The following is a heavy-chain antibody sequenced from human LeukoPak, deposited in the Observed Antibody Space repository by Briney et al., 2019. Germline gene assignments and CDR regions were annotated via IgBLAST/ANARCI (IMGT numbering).Heavy chain of an antibody. CDR1: GYSFTSYW. Sequence: GESLKISCKGSGYSFTSYWIGWVRQMPGKGLEWMGIIYPGDSDTRYSPSFQGQVTISADKSISTAYLQWSGLKASDTAMYYCARRSIWFGELFYFDYWGQGTLVTVSS. V-gene: IGHV5-51*01. CDR2: IYPGDSDT. D-gene: IGHD3-10*01. J-gene: IGHJ4*02. CDR3: ARRSIWFGELFYFDY.